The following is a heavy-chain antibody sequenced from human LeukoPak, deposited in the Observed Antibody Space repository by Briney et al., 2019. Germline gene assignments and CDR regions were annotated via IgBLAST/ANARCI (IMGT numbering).Heavy chain of an antibody. CDR3: AKVGIVVVAAATPHFDS. CDR2: IRYDGSNK. V-gene: IGHV3-30*02. D-gene: IGHD2-2*01. Sequence: GGSLRLXCAASGFTFSDYAMQWVRQAPGKGLEWVAFIRYDGSNKYYADSVKGRFTISRDNSKNTLYLQMNSLRTEDTAVYYCAKVGIVVVAAATPHFDSWGQGTLVTVSS. J-gene: IGHJ5*01. CDR1: GFTFSDYA.